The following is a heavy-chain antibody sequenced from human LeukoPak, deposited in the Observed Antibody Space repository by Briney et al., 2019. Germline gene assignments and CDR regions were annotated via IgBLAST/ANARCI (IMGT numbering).Heavy chain of an antibody. D-gene: IGHD2-2*01. CDR1: GYTFTGYY. CDR2: INPNSGGT. CDR3: ARGPQVPINYFDY. Sequence: GVSVKVSRKASGYTFTGYYMHWVRQAPGQGLEWMGWINPNSGGTNYAQKFQGRVTMTRDTSISTAYMELSRLRSDDTAVYYCARGPQVPINYFDYWGQGTLVTVSS. V-gene: IGHV1-2*02. J-gene: IGHJ4*02.